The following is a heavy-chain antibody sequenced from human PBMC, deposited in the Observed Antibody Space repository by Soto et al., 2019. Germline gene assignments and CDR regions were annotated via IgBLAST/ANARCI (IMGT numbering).Heavy chain of an antibody. CDR1: GGSISSYY. D-gene: IGHD6-13*01. Sequence: QVQLQESGPGLVKPSETLSLTCTVSGGSISSYYWSWIRQPPGKGLEWIGYIYYSGSTNYNPSLQSRVPISVDTSKNQFSLKLSSVTAADTAVYYCAREGAAAGPLDYWGQGTLVTVSS. J-gene: IGHJ4*02. CDR2: IYYSGST. V-gene: IGHV4-59*01. CDR3: AREGAAAGPLDY.